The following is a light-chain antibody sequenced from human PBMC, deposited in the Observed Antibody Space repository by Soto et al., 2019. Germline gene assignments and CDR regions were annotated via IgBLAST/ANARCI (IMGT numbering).Light chain of an antibody. Sequence: EIVLTQSPGTLSLSPGERATLSCRASQSVSSSYLAWYQQKPGQAPRLLIYGASSRATGIPDRLSGSGSGTDFTLSISRLEPEDFALYYCQQYGSSPMYTFGQGTKLEIE. V-gene: IGKV3-20*01. CDR1: QSVSSSY. J-gene: IGKJ2*01. CDR2: GAS. CDR3: QQYGSSPMYT.